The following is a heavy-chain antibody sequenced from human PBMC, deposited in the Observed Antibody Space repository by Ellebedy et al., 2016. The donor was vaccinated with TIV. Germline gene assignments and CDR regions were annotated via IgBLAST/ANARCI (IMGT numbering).Heavy chain of an antibody. CDR1: GGSFSSYV. V-gene: IGHV1-18*01. D-gene: IGHD1-1*01. CDR2: IMSDKSSTT. J-gene: IGHJ5*02. Sequence: AASVKVSCKASGGSFSSYVISWVRQAHGQGLEWMGRIMSDKSSTTNYAQRFQGRVTMTIDTSINTAYMELSSLTSDDTAVYFCARENWHFDSWGQGALVIVSS. CDR3: ARENWHFDS.